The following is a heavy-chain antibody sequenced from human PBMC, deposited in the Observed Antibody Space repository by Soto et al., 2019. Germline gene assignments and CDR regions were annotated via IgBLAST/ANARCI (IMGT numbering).Heavy chain of an antibody. Sequence: QVQLVQSGAEVKKPGSSVKVSCKASGGTFSSYAISWVRQAPGQGLEWMGGIIPIFGTANYAQKFQGRVTITADECTSTAYMELSSLRSEDTAVYYCARDRTHLAARSVSPGSGHPYNGWDYWGQGTLVTVSS. V-gene: IGHV1-69*01. CDR3: ARDRTHLAARSVSPGSGHPYNGWDY. CDR2: IIPIFGTA. D-gene: IGHD2-15*01. CDR1: GGTFSSYA. J-gene: IGHJ4*02.